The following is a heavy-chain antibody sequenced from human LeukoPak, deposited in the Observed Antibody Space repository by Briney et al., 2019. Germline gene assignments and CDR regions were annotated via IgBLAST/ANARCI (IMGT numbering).Heavy chain of an antibody. CDR3: ARVLDYYDSSGTDI. D-gene: IGHD3-22*01. Sequence: SETLSLTCAVSGGSISSSNWWSWVRQPPGKGLEWIGEIYHSGSTNYNPSLKSRVTISVDKSKNQFSLKLSSVTAADTAVYYCARVLDYYDSSGTDIWGQGTMVTVSS. V-gene: IGHV4-4*02. J-gene: IGHJ3*02. CDR2: IYHSGST. CDR1: GGSISSSNW.